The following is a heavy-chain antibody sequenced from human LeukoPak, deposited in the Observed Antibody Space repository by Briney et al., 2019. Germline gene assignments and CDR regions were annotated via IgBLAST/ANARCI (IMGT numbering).Heavy chain of an antibody. CDR2: VYYSGNT. CDR1: GGSISSDTYY. CDR3: ARVGPAIYGSRTYINYDYYYMDV. V-gene: IGHV4-39*07. D-gene: IGHD3-10*01. J-gene: IGHJ6*03. Sequence: PSETLSLTCTVSGGSISSDTYYWGWIRQPPGTGLEWVGSVYYSGNTYYNPSLKSRVTISVDTSKNQFSLKLSSVTAADTAIYYCARVGPAIYGSRTYINYDYYYMDVWGEGTTV.